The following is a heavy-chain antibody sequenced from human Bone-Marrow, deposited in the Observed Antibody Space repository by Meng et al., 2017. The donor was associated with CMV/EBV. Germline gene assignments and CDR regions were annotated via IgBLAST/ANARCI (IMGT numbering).Heavy chain of an antibody. CDR1: GFIFRNNW. CDR2: IKQDGSEK. J-gene: IGHJ4*02. V-gene: IGHV3-7*01. Sequence: GGSLRLSCTASGFIFRNNWMSWVRQAPGKGLEWVANIKQDGSEKYYVNSVKGRFTISRNNAKSSLYLQMNSLRAEDTAVYYCARVRWLQPDYWGQGTLVTVSS. D-gene: IGHD5-24*01. CDR3: ARVRWLQPDY.